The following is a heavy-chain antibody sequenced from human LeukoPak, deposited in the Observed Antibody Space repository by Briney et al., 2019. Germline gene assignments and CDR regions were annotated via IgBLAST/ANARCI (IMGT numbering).Heavy chain of an antibody. CDR1: GGSISSYY. Sequence: SETLSLTCTVSGGSISSYYWSWIRQPPGKGLEWIAYISDIGSINYNPSLKSRVTISLDTSQNQFSLKLSSVTAADTAVYYCAGHHPRNTVDFWGQGTLVTVSS. J-gene: IGHJ4*02. CDR2: ISDIGSI. V-gene: IGHV4-59*08. D-gene: IGHD3-16*02. CDR3: AGHHPRNTVDF.